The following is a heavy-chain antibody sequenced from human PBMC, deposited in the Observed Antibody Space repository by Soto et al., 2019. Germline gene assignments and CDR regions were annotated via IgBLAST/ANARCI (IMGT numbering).Heavy chain of an antibody. J-gene: IGHJ5*02. CDR2: IYYSGST. D-gene: IGHD1-26*01. CDR1: GGSISSSSYY. V-gene: IGHV4-39*01. Sequence: SETLSLTCTVSGGSISSSSYYRGWIRQPPGKGLEWIGSIYYSGSTYYNPSLKSRVTISVDTSKNQFSLKLSSVTAADTAVYYCATWELLDSSFVDPWGQGTLVTVSS. CDR3: ATWELLDSSFVDP.